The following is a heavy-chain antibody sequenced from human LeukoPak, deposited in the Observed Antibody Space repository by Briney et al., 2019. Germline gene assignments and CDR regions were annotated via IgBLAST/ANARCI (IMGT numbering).Heavy chain of an antibody. D-gene: IGHD3-3*01. J-gene: IGHJ4*02. Sequence: ASVTVSCKASGYTFTSYGISWVRQAPGQGLEWMGWISAYNGNTNYAQKLQGRVTMTTDTSTSTAYMELRSLRSDDTAAYYCARGYYDFWSGYHHFDYWGQGTLVTVSS. CDR2: ISAYNGNT. V-gene: IGHV1-18*01. CDR3: ARGYYDFWSGYHHFDY. CDR1: GYTFTSYG.